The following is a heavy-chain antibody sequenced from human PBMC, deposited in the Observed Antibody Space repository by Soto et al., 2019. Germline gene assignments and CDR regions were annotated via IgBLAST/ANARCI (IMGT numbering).Heavy chain of an antibody. D-gene: IGHD2-8*01. V-gene: IGHV4-34*01. CDR2: INHSGST. CDR1: GGSFSGHY. Sequence: PSETLSLTCAVYGGSFSGHYWSWIRQPPGKGLEWIGEINHSGSTNYNPSLKSRVTISVDTPKNQFSLKLSSVTAADTAVYYCAGGYCTNGVCYRGYYYGMDVWGQGTTVTVSS. J-gene: IGHJ6*02. CDR3: AGGYCTNGVCYRGYYYGMDV.